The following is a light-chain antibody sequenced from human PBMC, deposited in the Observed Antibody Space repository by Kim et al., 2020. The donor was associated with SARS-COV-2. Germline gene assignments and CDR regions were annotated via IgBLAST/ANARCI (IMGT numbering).Light chain of an antibody. CDR2: GAS. CDR3: QQYNDWRT. CDR1: QSVSSN. J-gene: IGKJ1*01. Sequence: SVSPEERATRSYRASQSVSSNLAWYQQKPGQAPRLLIYGASTRATGIPARFSGSGSGTEFTLTISSLQSGDFAIYFCQQYNDWRTFGQGTKVDIK. V-gene: IGKV3-15*01.